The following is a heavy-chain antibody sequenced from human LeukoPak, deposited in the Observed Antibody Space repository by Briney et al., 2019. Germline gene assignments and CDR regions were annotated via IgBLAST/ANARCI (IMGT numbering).Heavy chain of an antibody. J-gene: IGHJ4*02. Sequence: SETLSLTCAVSGGSISSGGYSWSWIRQPPGKGLEWIGYIYHSGSTYYNPSLKSRVTISVDGSKNQFSLKLSSVTAADTAVYYCARAGGFNYYDSSGIYWGQGTLVTVSS. D-gene: IGHD3-22*01. CDR1: GGSISSGGYS. V-gene: IGHV4-30-2*01. CDR3: ARAGGFNYYDSSGIY. CDR2: IYHSGST.